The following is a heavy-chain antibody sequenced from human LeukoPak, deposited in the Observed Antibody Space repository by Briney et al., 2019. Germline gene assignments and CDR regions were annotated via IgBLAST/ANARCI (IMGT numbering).Heavy chain of an antibody. CDR3: ARDGLAVAGIEVDP. CDR1: GFTFSSYG. Sequence: PGGSLRLSCAASGFTFSSYGMHWVRQAPGKGLEWVANIKQDGSEKYYVDSVKGRFTISRDNAKNSLYLQMNSLRAEDTAVYYCARDGLAVAGIEVDPWGQGTLVTVSS. D-gene: IGHD6-19*01. J-gene: IGHJ5*02. V-gene: IGHV3-7*01. CDR2: IKQDGSEK.